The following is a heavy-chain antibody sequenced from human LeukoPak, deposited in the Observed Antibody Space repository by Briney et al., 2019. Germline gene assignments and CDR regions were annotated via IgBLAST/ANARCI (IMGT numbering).Heavy chain of an antibody. J-gene: IGHJ4*02. CDR2: ISYDGSDK. V-gene: IGHV3-30*18. Sequence: GSLRLSCAASGFTFSDYGMHWVRQAPGKGLEWVTFISYDGSDKYYADSVKGRFTISRDNSKNTLYLQMNSLRAGDTALYYCAKNRVVFNWNYAYYFDSWGQGTLVTVSS. CDR1: GFTFSDYG. D-gene: IGHD1-7*01. CDR3: AKNRVVFNWNYAYYFDS.